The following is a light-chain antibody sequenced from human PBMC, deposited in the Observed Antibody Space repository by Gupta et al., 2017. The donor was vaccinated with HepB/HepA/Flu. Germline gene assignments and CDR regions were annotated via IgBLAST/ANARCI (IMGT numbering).Light chain of an antibody. CDR3: SSYTSSSTLV. J-gene: IGLJ2*01. CDR2: DVS. Sequence: QSALPQPASVSGSPGQSITIPCTGTSIDVGGYNYVSWYQQHPGKAPKLMIYDVSNRPSGVSSRFSGSKSGNTASLTISGLEAEDEADYYCSSYTSSSTLVFGGGTKLTVL. V-gene: IGLV2-14*03. CDR1: SIDVGGYNY.